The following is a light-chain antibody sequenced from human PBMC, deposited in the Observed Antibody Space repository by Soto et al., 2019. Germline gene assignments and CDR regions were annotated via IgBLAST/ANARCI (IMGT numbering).Light chain of an antibody. Sequence: QSALTQPASVSGSPGQSITISCTGTSSDVGRYNYVSWYQHHPGKAPKLMIYAVNNRPSGVSDRFSGFKSGNTASLTISGLQAEDDADYYCSSYTGISTTLVVFGGGTKLTVL. CDR1: SSDVGRYNY. CDR3: SSYTGISTTLVV. CDR2: AVN. V-gene: IGLV2-14*01. J-gene: IGLJ3*02.